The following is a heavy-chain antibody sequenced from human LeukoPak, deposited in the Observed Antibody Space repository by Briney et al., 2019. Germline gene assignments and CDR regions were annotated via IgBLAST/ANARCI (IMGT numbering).Heavy chain of an antibody. CDR3: VKDSPPRYSGSPPAY. CDR2: INKDGGEK. Sequence: GGSLRLSCAASGFTFSSYWMSWVRQAPGKGLEWVANINKDGGEKYYVDSVKGRYTISRDNAKNSLYLQMNSLRADDTAVYYCVKDSPPRYSGSPPAYWGQGTLVTVSS. V-gene: IGHV3-7*03. D-gene: IGHD1-26*01. CDR1: GFTFSSYW. J-gene: IGHJ4*02.